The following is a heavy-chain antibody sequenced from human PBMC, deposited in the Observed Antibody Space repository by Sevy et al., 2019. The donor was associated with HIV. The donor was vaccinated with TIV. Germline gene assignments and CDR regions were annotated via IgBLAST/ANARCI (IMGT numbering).Heavy chain of an antibody. V-gene: IGHV1-24*01. Sequence: ASVKVSCKVSGKNLNDLPMHWVRQAPGKGLEWMGHFDPEDGERIYAQKFQGRVTMTEDTSRDTAYMELNSLRSEDTAMYYCATTREYYEDNSGYLDYWGQGILVTVSS. CDR2: FDPEDGER. CDR1: GKNLNDLP. CDR3: ATTREYYEDNSGYLDY. J-gene: IGHJ4*02. D-gene: IGHD3-16*01.